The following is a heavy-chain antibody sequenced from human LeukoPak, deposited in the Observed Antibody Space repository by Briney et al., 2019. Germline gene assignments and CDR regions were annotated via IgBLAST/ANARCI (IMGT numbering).Heavy chain of an antibody. CDR1: GGTFSSYA. Sequence: ASVKVSCKASGGTFSSYAISWVRQAPGQGLEWMGRIIPILGIGNYAQKFQGRVTTTADKSTSTAYMELSSLRSEDTAVYYCARYSRIVGAAPHFDYWGQGTLVTVSS. CDR2: IIPILGIG. V-gene: IGHV1-69*04. D-gene: IGHD1-26*01. J-gene: IGHJ4*02. CDR3: ARYSRIVGAAPHFDY.